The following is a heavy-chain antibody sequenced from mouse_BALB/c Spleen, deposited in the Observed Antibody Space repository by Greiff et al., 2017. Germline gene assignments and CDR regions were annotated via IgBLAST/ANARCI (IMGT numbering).Heavy chain of an antibody. J-gene: IGHJ4*01. Sequence: VKLVESGPGLVAPSQSLSITCTVSGFSLTSYGVHWVRQPPGKGLEWLGVIWAGGSTNYNSALMSRLSISKDNSKSQVFLKMNSLQTDDTAMYYCARGDYGEVYYAMDYWGQGTSVTVSS. CDR1: GFSLTSYG. CDR3: ARGDYGEVYYAMDY. D-gene: IGHD2-4*01. V-gene: IGHV2-9*02. CDR2: IWAGGST.